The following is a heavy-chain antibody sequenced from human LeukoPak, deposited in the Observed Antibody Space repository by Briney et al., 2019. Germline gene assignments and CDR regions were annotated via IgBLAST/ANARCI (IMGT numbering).Heavy chain of an antibody. CDR1: GFTFSSYE. V-gene: IGHV3-48*03. D-gene: IGHD6-13*01. Sequence: GGSLRLSCAASGFTFSSYEMNWVRQAPGKGLEWVSYIGNSGSSIYYTDSVKGRFTISRDNAKNSLCLQMNSLRAEDTAVYYCASIGSSWSDAFDIWGQGTMVTVSS. CDR3: ASIGSSWSDAFDI. J-gene: IGHJ3*02. CDR2: IGNSGSSI.